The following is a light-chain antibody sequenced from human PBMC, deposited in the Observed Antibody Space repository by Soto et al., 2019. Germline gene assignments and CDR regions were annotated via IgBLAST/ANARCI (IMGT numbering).Light chain of an antibody. Sequence: SYELTQPLSVSVALGQTARITCGGNNIGSKNVHWYQQKPGQAPVLVIYRDSNRPSGISERFSVSNSGNTGTLTISRAQAGDEADYYCQVWDSSTAQVVFGGGAKLTVL. CDR1: NIGSKN. CDR2: RDS. V-gene: IGLV3-9*01. J-gene: IGLJ2*01. CDR3: QVWDSSTAQVV.